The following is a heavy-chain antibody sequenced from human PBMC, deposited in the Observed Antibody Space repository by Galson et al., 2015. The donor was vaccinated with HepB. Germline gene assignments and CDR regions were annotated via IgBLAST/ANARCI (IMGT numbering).Heavy chain of an antibody. CDR3: ARVGVISFGGPFVVPYFYDY. CDR2: INHSGRT. D-gene: IGHD3-16*01. CDR1: GESFSTCS. J-gene: IGHJ4*02. V-gene: IGHV4-34*01. Sequence: SETLSLTCGVSGESFSTCSWTWIRQFPGMGLEWIGEINHSGRTNYKPSLKSRVTISLDTSKNQLSLRLTSVTAADTAVYYCARVGVISFGGPFVVPYFYDYWSQGTLVTVSS.